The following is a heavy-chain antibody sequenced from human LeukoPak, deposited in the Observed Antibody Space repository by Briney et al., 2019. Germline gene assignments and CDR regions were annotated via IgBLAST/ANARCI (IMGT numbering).Heavy chain of an antibody. CDR2: IWNDGSNN. CDR3: ASSMAYNCLDY. D-gene: IGHD5-24*01. J-gene: IGHJ4*02. V-gene: IGHV3-33*01. Sequence: PGGSLSLSCAASGFTFSSFGMHWVGQAPGKGLELVAVIWNDGSNNYYADSVKGRFTISRDNAKNTLYLQMNSLRPEDTAVYYCASSMAYNCLDYWGQGTLVTVSS. CDR1: GFTFSSFG.